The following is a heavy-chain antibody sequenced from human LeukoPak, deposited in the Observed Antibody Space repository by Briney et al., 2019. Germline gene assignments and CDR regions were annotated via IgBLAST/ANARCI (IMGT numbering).Heavy chain of an antibody. Sequence: SETLSLTCTVSGGSISSYYWSWIRQPPGKGLEWIGYIYYSGSTDYNPSLKSRVTISVDTSKKQFSLKLSSVTAADTAVYYCARVTQYSSSWYEISGWFDPWGQGTLVTVSS. V-gene: IGHV4-59*01. J-gene: IGHJ5*02. D-gene: IGHD6-13*01. CDR3: ARVTQYSSSWYEISGWFDP. CDR1: GGSISSYY. CDR2: IYYSGST.